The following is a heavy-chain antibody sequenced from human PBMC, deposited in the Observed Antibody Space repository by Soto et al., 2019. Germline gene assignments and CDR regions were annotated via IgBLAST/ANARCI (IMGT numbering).Heavy chain of an antibody. CDR3: ARVSSPFGY. Sequence: GGSLRLSCAVSGFTVRSNYMSWVRQAPGKGLEWVSIIYSSGNTYYADSVKGRFTMSRDTSNNTVFLQMSSLRAEDTAVYYCARVSSPFGYWGQGTLVTVSS. CDR2: IYSSGNT. V-gene: IGHV3-53*01. D-gene: IGHD3-16*01. CDR1: GFTVRSNY. J-gene: IGHJ4*02.